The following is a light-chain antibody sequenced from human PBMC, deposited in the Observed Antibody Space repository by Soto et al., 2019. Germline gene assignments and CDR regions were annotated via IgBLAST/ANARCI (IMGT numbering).Light chain of an antibody. Sequence: QYALTQPASVSGSPGQSITISCTGTSSDVGGYNYVSWYQQHPGKAPKLMIYEVSNRPSGVSNRFSSSKSGNTASLTISGLQAEDEADYYCSSYTSSSTLVFGGGTKLTVL. CDR2: EVS. CDR1: SSDVGGYNY. CDR3: SSYTSSSTLV. V-gene: IGLV2-14*01. J-gene: IGLJ2*01.